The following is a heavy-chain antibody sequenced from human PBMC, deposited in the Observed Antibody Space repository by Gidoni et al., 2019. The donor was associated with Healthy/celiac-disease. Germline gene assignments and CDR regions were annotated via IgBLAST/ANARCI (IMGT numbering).Heavy chain of an antibody. CDR3: AKVTEINWFDP. J-gene: IGHJ5*02. Sequence: EVQLLESGGGLVPPGGSLRLSCAASGFTFSSDAMSWVRQAPGKGLEWVSAISGSGGSTYYADSVKGRFTIFRDNSKNTLYLQMNSLRAEDTAVYYCAKVTEINWFDPWGQGTLVTVSS. CDR2: ISGSGGST. D-gene: IGHD1-20*01. V-gene: IGHV3-23*01. CDR1: GFTFSSDA.